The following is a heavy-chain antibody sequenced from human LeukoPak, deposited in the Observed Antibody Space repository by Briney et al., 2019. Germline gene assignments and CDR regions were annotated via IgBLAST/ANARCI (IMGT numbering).Heavy chain of an antibody. J-gene: IGHJ3*02. V-gene: IGHV4-59*01. D-gene: IGHD3-22*01. CDR3: ACLTTADAFDI. CDR1: GGSINSYY. CDR2: IYDSGST. Sequence: SETLSLTCTVSGGSINSYYWSWIRQPPGKGLEWIGYIYDSGSTNYNPSLKSRVTISVDTSKNQFSLKLSSVTAADTAVYYCACLTTADAFDIWGHGTMVTVSS.